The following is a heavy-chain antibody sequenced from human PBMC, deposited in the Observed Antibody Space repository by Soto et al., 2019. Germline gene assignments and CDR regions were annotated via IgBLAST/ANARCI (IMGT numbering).Heavy chain of an antibody. CDR2: LSAYNGNT. CDR3: ARARRADGLIYY. J-gene: IGHJ4*02. CDR1: GYTCTSHG. Sequence: SVKVSCKASGYTCTSHGMSWVQQHTGQGLEWMGRLSAYNGNTHYALKLQCRVTITTDTSTSTPYMQLRSLTSDDTPVSYCARARRADGLIYYCRQRSLVTVSS. V-gene: IGHV1-18*04. D-gene: IGHD6-13*01.